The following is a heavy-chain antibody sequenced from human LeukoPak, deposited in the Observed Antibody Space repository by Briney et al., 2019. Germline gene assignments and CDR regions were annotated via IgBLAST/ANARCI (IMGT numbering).Heavy chain of an antibody. V-gene: IGHV4-34*01. CDR1: GFTFSSHA. CDR2: INHSGSP. Sequence: PGGSLRLSCAASGFTFSSHAMSWVRQPPGKGLEWIGEINHSGSPNYTPSLKSRVTISVDTSKNQFSLKLISVTAADTAVYYCARTLSRIASAPNWFDPWGQGTLVTVSS. J-gene: IGHJ5*02. D-gene: IGHD6-13*01. CDR3: ARTLSRIASAPNWFDP.